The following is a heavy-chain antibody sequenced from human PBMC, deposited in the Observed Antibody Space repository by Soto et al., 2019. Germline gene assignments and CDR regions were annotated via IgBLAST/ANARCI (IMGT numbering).Heavy chain of an antibody. J-gene: IGHJ6*02. V-gene: IGHV1-69*02. CDR2: IIPILGIA. CDR1: GGTFSSYT. D-gene: IGHD3-10*01. CDR3: ARGGKVRGVIRYYYYGMDV. Sequence: QVQLVQSGAEVKKPGSSVKVSCKASGGTFSSYTISWVRQAPGQGLEWMGRIIPILGIANYAQKFQGRVTTTADKSTSTGYVELSSLRSEDTAVYYCARGGKVRGVIRYYYYGMDVWGQGTTVTVSS.